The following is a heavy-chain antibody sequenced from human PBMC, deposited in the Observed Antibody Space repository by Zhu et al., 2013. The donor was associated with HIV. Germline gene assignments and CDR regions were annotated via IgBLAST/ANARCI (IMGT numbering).Heavy chain of an antibody. CDR1: GGTFSSYA. Sequence: QVQLVQSGAEVKKPGSSVKVSCKASGGTFSSYAISWVRQAPGQGLEWMGGIIPIFGTANYAQKFQGRVTITADESTSTAYMELSSLRSEDTAVYYCAREGATNPYCSGGSCFYWRGPFDPWGQGTLVTVSS. CDR2: IIPIFGTA. V-gene: IGHV1-69*01. D-gene: IGHD2-15*01. CDR3: AREGATNPYCSGGSCFYWRGPFDP. J-gene: IGHJ5*02.